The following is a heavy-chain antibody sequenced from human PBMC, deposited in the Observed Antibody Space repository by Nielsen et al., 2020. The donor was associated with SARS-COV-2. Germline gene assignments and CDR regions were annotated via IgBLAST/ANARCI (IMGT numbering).Heavy chain of an antibody. CDR3: ARDALIMPTTMRF. Sequence: ASVKVSCKASGYTFTSYYMHWVRQAPGQGLEWMGWISAYNGNTNYAQKVQGRVTMTTDTSTTTGYMELRTLRSDDTAVYYCARDALIMPTTMRFWGQGTPVTVSS. V-gene: IGHV1-18*04. CDR1: GYTFTSYY. J-gene: IGHJ4*02. CDR2: ISAYNGNT. D-gene: IGHD3-22*01.